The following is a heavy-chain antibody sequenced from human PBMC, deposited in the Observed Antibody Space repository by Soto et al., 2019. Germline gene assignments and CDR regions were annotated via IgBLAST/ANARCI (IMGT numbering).Heavy chain of an antibody. CDR3: ARVLGYTYYYYGMDV. V-gene: IGHV1-18*01. D-gene: IGHD3-16*02. Sequence: QVQLVQSGAEVKKPGASVKVSCKASGYTFTSYGISWVRQAPGQGLEWMGWISAYNGNTNYAQKLQGRVTMTTDTSXTTAYMELRSLRSDDTAVYYCARVLGYTYYYYGMDVWGQGTTVTVSS. J-gene: IGHJ6*02. CDR2: ISAYNGNT. CDR1: GYTFTSYG.